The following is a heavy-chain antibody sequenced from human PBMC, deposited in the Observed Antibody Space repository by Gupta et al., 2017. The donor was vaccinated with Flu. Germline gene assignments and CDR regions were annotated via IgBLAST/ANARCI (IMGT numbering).Heavy chain of an antibody. CDR3: ARRSYYDSSGDSLIDYFDY. CDR1: GYSFTSYW. CDR2: IYPGDSDT. Sequence: EVHLVQSGAEVTKPGESLKISCKGSGYSFTSYWIGWVRQMPGKGLEWMGIIYPGDSDTRYSPSFQGQVTISADKSISTAYLQWSSLKASETAMYYCARRSYYDSSGDSLIDYFDYGGQGTLVTVSS. V-gene: IGHV5-51*03. D-gene: IGHD3-22*01. J-gene: IGHJ4*02.